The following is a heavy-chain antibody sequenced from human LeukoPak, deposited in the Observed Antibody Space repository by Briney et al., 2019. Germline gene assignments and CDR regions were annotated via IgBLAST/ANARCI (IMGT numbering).Heavy chain of an antibody. Sequence: SETLSLTCAVYGGSFSGYYWSWIRQPPGKGLEWIGEINHSGSTNYNPSLKSRVTISVDTSKNQFSLKLSSVTAADTAVYYCARAGQLALDYWGQGTLVTVSS. J-gene: IGHJ4*02. CDR1: GGSFSGYY. V-gene: IGHV4-34*01. CDR3: ARAGQLALDY. CDR2: INHSGST. D-gene: IGHD1-1*01.